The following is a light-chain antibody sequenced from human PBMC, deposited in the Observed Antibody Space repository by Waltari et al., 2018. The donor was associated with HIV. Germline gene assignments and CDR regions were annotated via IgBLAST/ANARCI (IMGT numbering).Light chain of an antibody. Sequence: VVVTQSPDSLAVSLGERATLHCKSNQSLLYISNNQNYLAWYQQKAGQRPKLLIYWAYIRESGVPDRFSGSGSETDFTLTISSLQAEDVAVYYCQQYSDVPYTFGQGTKLEIK. CDR2: WAY. J-gene: IGKJ2*01. V-gene: IGKV4-1*01. CDR1: QSLLYISNNQNY. CDR3: QQYSDVPYT.